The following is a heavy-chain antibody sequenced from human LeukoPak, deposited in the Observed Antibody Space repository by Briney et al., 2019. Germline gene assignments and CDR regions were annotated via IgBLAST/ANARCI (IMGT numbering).Heavy chain of an antibody. V-gene: IGHV1-2*02. Sequence: ASVKVSCKASGYTFIGYYIHWVRQAPGQGLEWMGWINPKSGGTNYAQKFQGRVTMTRDTSISTAYMELSRLRSDDTAVYYCARVRYRLAETYIDYWGQGTLVTVSS. J-gene: IGHJ4*02. D-gene: IGHD3-16*01. CDR3: ARVRYRLAETYIDY. CDR2: INPKSGGT. CDR1: GYTFIGYY.